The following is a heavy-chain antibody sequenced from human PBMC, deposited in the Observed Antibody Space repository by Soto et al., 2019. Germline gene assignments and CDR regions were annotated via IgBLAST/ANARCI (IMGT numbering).Heavy chain of an antibody. CDR1: GYTFTSYY. D-gene: IGHD4-17*01. CDR2: INPSGGST. V-gene: IGHV1-46*03. CDR3: ARSGFHGDYDY. Sequence: QVQLVQSGAEVKKPGASVKVSCKASGYTFTSYYMHWVRQAPGQGLEWMGIINPSGGSTSNAQKFQGRVTMTRDTSTSTVYMELSSLRSEDTAVYYCARSGFHGDYDYWGQGTLVTVSS. J-gene: IGHJ4*02.